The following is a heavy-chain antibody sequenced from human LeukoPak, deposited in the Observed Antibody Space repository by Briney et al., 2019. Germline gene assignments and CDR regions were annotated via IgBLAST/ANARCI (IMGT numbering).Heavy chain of an antibody. Sequence: GGSLRLSCAASGFTFSSYAMNWVRQAPGKGLEWVAVISYDGSNKYYADSVKGRFTISRDNSKNTLYLQMNSLRAEDTAVYYCARDAGGVVVVAVMDVWGKGTTVTVSS. CDR1: GFTFSSYA. CDR2: ISYDGSNK. V-gene: IGHV3-30*04. J-gene: IGHJ6*03. D-gene: IGHD2-15*01. CDR3: ARDAGGVVVVAVMDV.